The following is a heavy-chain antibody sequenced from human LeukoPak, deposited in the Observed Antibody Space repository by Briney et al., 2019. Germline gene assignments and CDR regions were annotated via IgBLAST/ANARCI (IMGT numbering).Heavy chain of an antibody. CDR2: IYYSGST. CDR1: GGSISSYY. J-gene: IGHJ4*02. V-gene: IGHV4-59*01. CDR3: ARAMDDSSGYWTFDY. Sequence: SETLSLTCTVSGGSISSYYWSWIRQPPGKGLEWIGYIYYSGSTNYNPSLKSRVTISVDTSKNQFSLKLSSVTAADTAVYYCARAMDDSSGYWTFDYWGQGTLVTVSS. D-gene: IGHD3-22*01.